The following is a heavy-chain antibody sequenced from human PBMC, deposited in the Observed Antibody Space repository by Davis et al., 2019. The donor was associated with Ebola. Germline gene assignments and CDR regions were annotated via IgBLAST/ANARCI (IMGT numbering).Heavy chain of an antibody. CDR2: IYYSGST. V-gene: IGHV4-61*08. J-gene: IGHJ4*02. CDR3: ARFVAESATLDY. CDR1: GGSVSSGGHY. D-gene: IGHD6-19*01. Sequence: SETLSLTCTVSGGSVSSGGHYWSWIRQPPGKGLEWIAYIYYSGSTHYNPSLKSRATISVDTSRNQFSLRLSSVTAADTAVYYCARFVAESATLDYWGQGTLVTVSS.